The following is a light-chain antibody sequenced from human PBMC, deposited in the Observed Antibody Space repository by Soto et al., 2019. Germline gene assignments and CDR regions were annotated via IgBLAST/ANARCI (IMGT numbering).Light chain of an antibody. CDR2: DVS. CDR3: QQRTNWPPLT. J-gene: IGKJ4*01. V-gene: IGKV3-11*01. Sequence: EIVLTHSPATLSLSPGERATLSCRASQSVGTYLAWYQQKPGQAPRLLIYDVSNRATGIPARFSGSGSGTDFTLTISGLEPEDFAVYYCQQRTNWPPLTFGGGTKVEIK. CDR1: QSVGTY.